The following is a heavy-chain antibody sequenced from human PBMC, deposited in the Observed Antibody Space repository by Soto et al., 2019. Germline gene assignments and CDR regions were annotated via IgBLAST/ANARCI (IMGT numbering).Heavy chain of an antibody. CDR3: ARDLTLGYRSGGDGFDV. Sequence: QVHLEQSGAEVKKPGSSVKVSCKASGSIFKTDAVAWVRQAPGQGLEWVGGITPLYGTANYAQKFQGRVTFTADKSTGAAYMEVSSLRPEDTAVYFCARDLTLGYRSGGDGFDVWGQGTMVTVSS. J-gene: IGHJ3*01. CDR2: ITPLYGTA. V-gene: IGHV1-69*06. CDR1: GSIFKTDA. D-gene: IGHD5-18*01.